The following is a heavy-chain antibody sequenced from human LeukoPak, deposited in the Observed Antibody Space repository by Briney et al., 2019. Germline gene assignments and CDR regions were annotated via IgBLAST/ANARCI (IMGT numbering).Heavy chain of an antibody. CDR2: ISGSGGGSGTRT. CDR1: GFTFSSYA. J-gene: IGHJ4*02. D-gene: IGHD2-15*01. CDR3: ARSGLNRLDY. V-gene: IGHV3-23*01. Sequence: GGSLRLSCAASGFTFSSYAMSWVRQAPGKGLEWVSGISGSGGGSGTRTHYAGAVKGGFTISRENSKKTRYLQMKGVRAEQTAVYYCARSGLNRLDYWGQGTLVTAS.